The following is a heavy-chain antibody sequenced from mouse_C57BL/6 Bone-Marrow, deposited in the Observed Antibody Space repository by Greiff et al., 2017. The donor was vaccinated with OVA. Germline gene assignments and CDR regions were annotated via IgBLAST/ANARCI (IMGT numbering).Heavy chain of an antibody. V-gene: IGHV1-81*01. J-gene: IGHJ2*01. CDR2: IYPRSGNT. Sequence: QVQLQQSGAELARPGASVTLSCKASGYTFTSYGISWVTQRTGQGLEWIGEIYPRSGNTYYNEKFKGKATLTADKSSSTAYMELRSLTSEDSAVYFCAREPYYSHYGFDYWGQGTTLTVSS. D-gene: IGHD2-5*01. CDR3: AREPYYSHYGFDY. CDR1: GYTFTSYG.